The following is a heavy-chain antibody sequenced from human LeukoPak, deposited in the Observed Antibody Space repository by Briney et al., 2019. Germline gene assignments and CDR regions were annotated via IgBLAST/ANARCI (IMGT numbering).Heavy chain of an antibody. CDR3: AKVLSGWYGYYFDY. D-gene: IGHD6-19*01. CDR1: GFTFSSYA. V-gene: IGHV3-23*01. CDR2: NSGSGGST. Sequence: AGGSLRLSCAASGFTFSSYAMSWVRQAPGKGLEWVSANSGSGGSTYYADSVKGRFTISRDNSKNTLYLQMNSLRAEDTAVYYCAKVLSGWYGYYFDYWGQGTLVTVSS. J-gene: IGHJ4*02.